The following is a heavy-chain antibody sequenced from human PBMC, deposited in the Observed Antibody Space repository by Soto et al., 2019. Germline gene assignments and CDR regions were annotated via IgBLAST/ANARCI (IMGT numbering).Heavy chain of an antibody. V-gene: IGHV3-33*01. CDR1: GFTFSSYG. Sequence: GSLSLSCAASGFTFSSYGMHWVRQAPGKGLEWVAVIWYDGSNKYYADSVKGRFTISRDNSKNTLYLQMNSLRAGDTAVYYCAREAIQLWSFNWFDPWGQGTLVTVSS. D-gene: IGHD5-18*01. J-gene: IGHJ5*02. CDR3: AREAIQLWSFNWFDP. CDR2: IWYDGSNK.